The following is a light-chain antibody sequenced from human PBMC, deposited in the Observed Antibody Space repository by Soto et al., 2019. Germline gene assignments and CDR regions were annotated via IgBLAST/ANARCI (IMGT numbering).Light chain of an antibody. Sequence: QSALTQPGSVSGSPGQSVTISCTGTSSDVGGYDYVSWYQQHPGKAPKLLIYDVTKRLSGVPDRFSGSKSGNTASLTISGLQAEDEADYYCCSYAGSYTFDVFGTGTKVTVL. CDR1: SSDVGGYDY. J-gene: IGLJ1*01. V-gene: IGLV2-11*01. CDR2: DVT. CDR3: CSYAGSYTFDV.